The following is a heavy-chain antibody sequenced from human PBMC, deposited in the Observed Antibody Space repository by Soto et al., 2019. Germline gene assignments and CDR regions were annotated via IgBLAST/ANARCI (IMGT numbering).Heavy chain of an antibody. J-gene: IGHJ6*02. D-gene: IGHD7-27*01. V-gene: IGHV3-30*18. CDR1: VFTFSSYG. CDR3: AKDQAWGGHYGMEV. Sequence: GGSLRLSCAASVFTFSSYGMHLVRQAPGKGPEWVAVISHDGRNKDYADSVKGRFTISRDNSKNTMYLQMNSLRAEDTAVYYCAKDQAWGGHYGMEVWGQGTTVTLSS. CDR2: ISHDGRNK.